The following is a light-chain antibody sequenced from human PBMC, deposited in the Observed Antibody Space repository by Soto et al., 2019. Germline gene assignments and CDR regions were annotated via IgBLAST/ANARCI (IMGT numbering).Light chain of an antibody. V-gene: IGKV1-9*01. Sequence: DLQLTQSPSFLSASVGDRVTITCRASQGINSYLAWYQQKPGKVPKLLIYAASTLQSGVPSRFSGSGSGTEFTLTISSLPPEDFATYYCQQINSYPITFGQGTRLEI. CDR1: QGINSY. CDR3: QQINSYPIT. CDR2: AAS. J-gene: IGKJ5*01.